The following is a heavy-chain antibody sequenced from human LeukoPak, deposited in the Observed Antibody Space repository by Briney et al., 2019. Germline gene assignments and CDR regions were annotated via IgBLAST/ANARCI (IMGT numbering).Heavy chain of an antibody. J-gene: IGHJ4*02. CDR3: ARADYYDSSGYVDYFDY. Sequence: KASETLSLTCTVSGGSISSYYWSWIRQPPGKGLEWIGSIYYSGSTNYNPSLKSRVTISVDTSKNQFSLKLSSVTAADTAVYYCARADYYDSSGYVDYFDYWGQGTLVTVSS. CDR1: GGSISSYY. D-gene: IGHD3-22*01. CDR2: IYYSGST. V-gene: IGHV4-59*01.